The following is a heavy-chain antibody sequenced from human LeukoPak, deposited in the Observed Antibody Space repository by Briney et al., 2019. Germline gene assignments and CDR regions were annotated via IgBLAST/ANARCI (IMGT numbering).Heavy chain of an antibody. CDR3: AKRPYYYYYYMDV. Sequence: GGSLRLSCAASGFTFSSYWMHWVRQAPGKGLVWVSRINSDGSSTYYADSVKGRFTISRDNSKNTLYLQMNSLRAEDTAVYYCAKRPYYYYYYMDVWGTGTTVIVSS. CDR2: INSDGSST. J-gene: IGHJ6*03. V-gene: IGHV3-74*01. CDR1: GFTFSSYW.